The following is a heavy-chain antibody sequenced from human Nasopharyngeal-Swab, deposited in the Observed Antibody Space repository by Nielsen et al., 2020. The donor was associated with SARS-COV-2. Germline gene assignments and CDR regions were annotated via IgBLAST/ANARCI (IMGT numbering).Heavy chain of an antibody. CDR3: ARDVVDCTGGACYESEFDY. CDR1: GFTFSSYG. Sequence: GESLKISCAASGFTFSSYGMHWVRQAPGKGLEWVAVIWYDGSNKYYADSVKGRFTISRDNAKNSLYLQMNSLRAEDTAVYYCARDVVDCTGGACYESEFDYWGQGTLVTVSS. CDR2: IWYDGSNK. D-gene: IGHD2-8*02. V-gene: IGHV3-33*01. J-gene: IGHJ4*02.